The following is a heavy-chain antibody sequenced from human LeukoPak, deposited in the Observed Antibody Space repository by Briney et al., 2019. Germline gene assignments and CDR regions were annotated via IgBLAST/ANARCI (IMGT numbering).Heavy chain of an antibody. Sequence: PGGSLRLSCAASKFTFSSYWMSWVRQAPGKGLEWVANIKQDGSVQFYMDSLKGRFSVSRDNAKNSLYLQMNGLRVEATAVYYCTRLQIAVAGPNWFDPWGQGTLVTVSS. CDR3: TRLQIAVAGPNWFDP. CDR2: IKQDGSVQ. V-gene: IGHV3-7*01. J-gene: IGHJ5*02. CDR1: KFTFSSYW. D-gene: IGHD6-19*01.